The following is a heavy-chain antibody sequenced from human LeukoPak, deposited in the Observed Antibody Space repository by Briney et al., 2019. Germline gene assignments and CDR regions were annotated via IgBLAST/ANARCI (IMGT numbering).Heavy chain of an antibody. CDR2: ISAYNGDT. D-gene: IGHD6-19*01. CDR3: ARGPSNTSGWSPYFDY. Sequence: ASVKVSCKASGYTFNKHGITWVRRAPGQGLEWMGWISAYNGDTKYGQKFQGRVTLLTDTSASTAYMELRSLRSDDTAVYYCARGPSNTSGWSPYFDYWGQGALVTVSS. J-gene: IGHJ4*02. CDR1: GYTFNKHG. V-gene: IGHV1-18*04.